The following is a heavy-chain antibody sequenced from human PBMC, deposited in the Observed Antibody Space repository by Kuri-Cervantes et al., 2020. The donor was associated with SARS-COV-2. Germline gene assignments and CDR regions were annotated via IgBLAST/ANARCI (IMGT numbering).Heavy chain of an antibody. CDR2: IYHSGST. CDR1: GGSLSSGGYS. V-gene: IGHV4-30-2*01. Sequence: SETLSPTCVVHGGSLSSGGYSWSWIRQPPRKGLEWIGYIYHSGSTYYNPSLKSRVTISVDSSKNQFSLKLSSVTAADTAVYYCARDSPNYAVRDYYYYYGMDVWGQGTTVTVSS. CDR3: ARDSPNYAVRDYYYYYGMDV. J-gene: IGHJ6*02. D-gene: IGHD4/OR15-4a*01.